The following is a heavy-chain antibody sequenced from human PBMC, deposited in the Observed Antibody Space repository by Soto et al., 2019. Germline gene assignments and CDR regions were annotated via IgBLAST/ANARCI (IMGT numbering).Heavy chain of an antibody. J-gene: IGHJ4*02. CDR1: GFTFSSYW. Sequence: PGGSLRLSCAASGFTFSSYWMHWVRQAPGKGLVWVSRINSDGSSTSYADSVKGRFTISRDNAKNTLYLQMNSLRAEDTAVYYCARRPCSGGSCYNQFDYWGQGTLVTVSS. V-gene: IGHV3-74*01. CDR2: INSDGSST. CDR3: ARRPCSGGSCYNQFDY. D-gene: IGHD2-15*01.